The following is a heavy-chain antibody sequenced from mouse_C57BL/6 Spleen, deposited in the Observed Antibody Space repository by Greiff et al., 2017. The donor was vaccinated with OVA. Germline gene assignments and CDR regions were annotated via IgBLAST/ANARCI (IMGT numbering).Heavy chain of an antibody. CDR2: IYPGDGDT. J-gene: IGHJ3*01. D-gene: IGHD2-2*01. Sequence: VQLQQSGPELVKPGASVKISCKASGYAFSSSWMNWVKQRPGKGLEWIGRIYPGDGDTNYNGKFKGKATLTADKSSSTAYMQLSSLTSEDSAVYFCASYGYDAGFAYWGQGTLVTVSA. V-gene: IGHV1-82*01. CDR3: ASYGYDAGFAY. CDR1: GYAFSSSW.